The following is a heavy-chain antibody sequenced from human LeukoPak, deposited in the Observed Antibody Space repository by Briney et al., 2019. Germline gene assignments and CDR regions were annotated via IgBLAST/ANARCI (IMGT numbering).Heavy chain of an antibody. CDR1: GFTFSDYY. V-gene: IGHV3-11*04. D-gene: IGHD4-17*01. J-gene: IGHJ3*02. CDR2: ISSSSSTI. Sequence: PGGSLRLSCAASGFTFSDYYMSWIRQAPGKGLEWVSYISSSSSTIYYADSVKGRFTISRDNAKNSLYLQMNSLRAEDTAVYYCALTTVTIGGAFDIWGQGTMVTVSS. CDR3: ALTTVTIGGAFDI.